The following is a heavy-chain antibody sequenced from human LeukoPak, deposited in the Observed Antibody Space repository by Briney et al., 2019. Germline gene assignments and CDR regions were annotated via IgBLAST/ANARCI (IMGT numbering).Heavy chain of an antibody. V-gene: IGHV3-48*01. J-gene: IGHJ5*02. Sequence: GGSLRLSCEASGFTFSNYGMNWVRQAPGKGLEWVSYIRPNDGTTHYADSVKGRFTISRDNAKNSLSLQMTSLRVDDTAVYYCVRGQTSLDNWFDPWGQGTLVIVSS. CDR3: VRGQTSLDNWFDP. CDR1: GFTFSNYG. CDR2: IRPNDGTT.